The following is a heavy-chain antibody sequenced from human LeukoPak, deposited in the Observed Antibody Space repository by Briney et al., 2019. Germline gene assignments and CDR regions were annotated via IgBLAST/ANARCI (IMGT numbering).Heavy chain of an antibody. Sequence: GASVKVSCKASGYTFTSYYMHWVRQAPGQGLEWMGIINPSGGSTSYAQKFQGRVTMTRDTSTSTVYMELSSLRSEDTAVYYCAREGVPAASSAEYFQHWGQGTLVTVSS. CDR3: AREGVPAASSAEYFQH. D-gene: IGHD2-2*01. V-gene: IGHV1-46*01. CDR1: GYTFTSYY. J-gene: IGHJ1*01. CDR2: INPSGGST.